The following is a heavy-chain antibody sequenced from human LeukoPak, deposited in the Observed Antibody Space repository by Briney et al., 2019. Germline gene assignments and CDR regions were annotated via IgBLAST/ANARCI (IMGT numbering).Heavy chain of an antibody. Sequence: SVKVSCKASGYTFTSYAISWVRQAPGQGLEWMGGIIPIFGTANYAQKFQGRVTITADESTSTAYMELSSLRSEDTAVYYCARLPLRSIAVGYYGMDVWGQGTTVTVSS. V-gene: IGHV1-69*13. D-gene: IGHD6-6*01. J-gene: IGHJ6*02. CDR1: GYTFTSYA. CDR3: ARLPLRSIAVGYYGMDV. CDR2: IIPIFGTA.